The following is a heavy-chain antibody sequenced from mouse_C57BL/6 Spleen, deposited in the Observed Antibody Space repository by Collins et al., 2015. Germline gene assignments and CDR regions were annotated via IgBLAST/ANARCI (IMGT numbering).Heavy chain of an antibody. D-gene: IGHD2-2*01. Sequence: QVQLQQPGAELVKPGASVKMSCKASGYTFTSYWITWVKQGPGQGLEWIGDIYPGSGSTNYNEKFKSKATLTVDTSSSTAYMQLSSLTSEDSAVYYCARERAYGYDGAPFAYWGQGTLVTVPA. V-gene: IGHV1-55*01. CDR1: GYTFTSYW. J-gene: IGHJ3*01. CDR2: IYPGSGST. CDR3: ARERAYGYDGAPFAY.